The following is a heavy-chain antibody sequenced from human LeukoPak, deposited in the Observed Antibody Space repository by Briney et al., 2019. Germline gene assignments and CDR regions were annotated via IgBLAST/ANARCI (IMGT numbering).Heavy chain of an antibody. D-gene: IGHD3-22*01. CDR3: AKDYYWGLDY. V-gene: IGHV3-30*02. CDR1: GFTFTMSH. Sequence: GGSLRLSCAASGFTFTMSHMHWVRQAPGKGLEWVSFIRNDKSDKYYADSVKGRFTISRDNPKNTLYLQMNSLRVEDTAVYYCAKDYYWGLDYWGQGALVTVSS. J-gene: IGHJ4*02. CDR2: IRNDKSDK.